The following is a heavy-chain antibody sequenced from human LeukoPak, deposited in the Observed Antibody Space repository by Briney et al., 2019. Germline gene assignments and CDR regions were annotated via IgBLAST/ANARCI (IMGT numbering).Heavy chain of an antibody. CDR1: GGTFSSYA. CDR2: IIPIFGTA. D-gene: IGHD5-18*01. V-gene: IGHV1-69*13. Sequence: SVKVSCKASGGTFSSYAISWVRQAPGQGLEWMGGIIPIFGTANYAQKFQGRVTVTADESTSTAYMELSSLRSEDTAVYYCARGAGSGYSYGYVFDYWGQGTLVTVSS. CDR3: ARGAGSGYSYGYVFDY. J-gene: IGHJ4*02.